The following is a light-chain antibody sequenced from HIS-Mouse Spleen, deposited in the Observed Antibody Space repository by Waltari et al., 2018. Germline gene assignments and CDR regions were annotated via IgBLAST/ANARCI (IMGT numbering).Light chain of an antibody. Sequence: DIQITQSPSAMSASVGDRVTITCRASQGISNYLAWFQQKPGKVPKRLSYAASSLQSGVPSRFSGSGSETEFTLTISSLQPEDFATYYCLQHNSYSYTFGQGTKLEIK. J-gene: IGKJ2*01. CDR3: LQHNSYSYT. CDR1: QGISNY. V-gene: IGKV1-17*03. CDR2: AAS.